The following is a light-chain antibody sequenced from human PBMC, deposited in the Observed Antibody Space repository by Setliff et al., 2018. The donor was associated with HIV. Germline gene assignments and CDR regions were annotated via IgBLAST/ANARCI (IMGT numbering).Light chain of an antibody. J-gene: IGLJ1*01. CDR2: EVS. CDR3: CSYAGINTYV. Sequence: QSALTQPASVSGSPGQSITISCTGTSTDVGTYNLVSWYQLHPGKAPKLMIYEVSKRPSGISNRFSGSKSGNTASLTISGLQAADEADYYCCSYAGINTYVFGTGTKVT. CDR1: STDVGTYNL. V-gene: IGLV2-23*02.